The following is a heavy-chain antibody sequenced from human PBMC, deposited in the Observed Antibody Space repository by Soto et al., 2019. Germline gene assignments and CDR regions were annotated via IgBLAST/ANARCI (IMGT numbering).Heavy chain of an antibody. CDR2: ISGAAVST. CDR3: AKAVTTVTTFRGLDY. V-gene: IGHV3-23*01. D-gene: IGHD4-17*01. CDR1: GFTFSSYA. J-gene: IGHJ4*02. Sequence: GGSLRLSCAASGFTFSSYAMSWVRQAPGKGLEWVSAISGAAVSTYYADSVKGRFTISRDNSKNTLYLQMNSLRAEDTAVYYCAKAVTTVTTFRGLDYWGQGTLVTVSS.